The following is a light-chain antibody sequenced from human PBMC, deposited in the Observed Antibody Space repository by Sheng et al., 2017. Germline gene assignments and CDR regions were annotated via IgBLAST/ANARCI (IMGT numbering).Light chain of an antibody. J-gene: IGLJ3*02. CDR3: SSYTSSSRV. V-gene: IGLV2-14*03. CDR1: SSDVGAYNH. Sequence: QSALTQPASVSGSPGQSITISCTGTSSDVGAYNHVSWYQQHPGKAPKLMIYDVSNRPSGVSDRFSGSKSGNTASLTISGLQAEDEADYYCSSYTSSSRVFGGGTKLTVL. CDR2: DVS.